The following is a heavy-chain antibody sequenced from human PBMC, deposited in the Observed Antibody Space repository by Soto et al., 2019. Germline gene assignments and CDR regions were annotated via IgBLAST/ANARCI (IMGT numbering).Heavy chain of an antibody. CDR2: IKQDGSEK. D-gene: IGHD2-2*01. J-gene: IGHJ4*02. CDR3: ARTIVVVPAAIPFTYFDY. CDR1: GFTFSSYW. V-gene: IGHV3-7*03. Sequence: EVQLVESGGGLVQPGGSLRLSCAASGFTFSSYWMSWVRQAPGKGLEWVANIKQDGSEKYYVDSVKGRFTISRDNAKNSLYLQMNSLRAEDTAVYYCARTIVVVPAAIPFTYFDYWGQGTLVTVSS.